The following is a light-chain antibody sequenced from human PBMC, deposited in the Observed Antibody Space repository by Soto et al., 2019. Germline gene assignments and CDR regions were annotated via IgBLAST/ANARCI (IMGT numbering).Light chain of an antibody. J-gene: IGLJ2*01. CDR2: EVH. V-gene: IGLV2-14*01. CDR1: SSDIGNYNY. Sequence: ALTQPASVSGSPGQSITISCTGTSSDIGNYNYASWYQQHPGKAPKVMIYEVHNRPSGVSNRFSGSKSGNTASLTISGLQAEDEADYYCCSYTSTYTLLFGGGTKVTVL. CDR3: CSYTSTYTLL.